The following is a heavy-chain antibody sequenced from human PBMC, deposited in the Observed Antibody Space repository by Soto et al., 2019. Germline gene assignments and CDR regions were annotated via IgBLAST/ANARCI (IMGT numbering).Heavy chain of an antibody. V-gene: IGHV1-18*01. CDR1: GYTFTSYG. D-gene: IGHD3-22*01. CDR2: ISAYNGNT. CDR3: ARTISLGRDSSGYYSLNWFDP. J-gene: IGHJ5*02. Sequence: ASVKVSCKASGYTFTSYGISWVRQAPGQGLEWMGWISAYNGNTNYAQKLQGRVTMTTDTSTSTAYMELRSLRSDDTAVYYCARTISLGRDSSGYYSLNWFDPWGQGTLVTVSS.